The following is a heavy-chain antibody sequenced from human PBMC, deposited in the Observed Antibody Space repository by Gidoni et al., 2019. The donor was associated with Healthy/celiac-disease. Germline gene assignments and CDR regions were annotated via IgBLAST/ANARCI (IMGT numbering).Heavy chain of an antibody. CDR2: ISGSGGST. J-gene: IGHJ4*02. CDR1: GLTFSSYA. V-gene: IGHV3-23*01. CDR3: AKLRAAAGTESDY. Sequence: EVQLLESGGGLVQPGGSMRLSCEASGLTFSSYAMSWVRQAPGKGLEWVSAISGSGGSTYYADSVKGRFTISRDNSKNTLYLQMNSLRAEDTGVYYCAKLRAAAGTESDYWGQGTLVTVSS. D-gene: IGHD6-13*01.